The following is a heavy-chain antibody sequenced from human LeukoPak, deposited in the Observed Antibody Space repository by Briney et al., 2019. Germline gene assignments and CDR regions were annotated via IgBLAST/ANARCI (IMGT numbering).Heavy chain of an antibody. CDR3: ARAPTSGYDWMDY. CDR1: GGSFSGYY. D-gene: IGHD5-12*01. V-gene: IGHV4-34*01. J-gene: IGHJ4*02. CDR2: INHSGST. Sequence: PAETLSLTCAVYGGSFSGYYWSWIRQPPGKGLEWIGEINHSGSTNYNPSLKSRVTISVDTSKNQFSLKLSSVTAADTAVYYCARAPTSGYDWMDYWGQGNLDPVSS.